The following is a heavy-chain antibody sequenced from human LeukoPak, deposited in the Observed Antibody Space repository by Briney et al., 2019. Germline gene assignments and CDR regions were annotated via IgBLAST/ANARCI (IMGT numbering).Heavy chain of an antibody. Sequence: SETLSLTCTVSGGSISTYYWNWIRQPPGKGLEWIGYIYYSGTTNYNPSLKSRVSMSVDTSKNQFSLKLSSVTAADTAVYYCARGAMGATFRAFDIWGQGTMVTVSS. J-gene: IGHJ3*02. V-gene: IGHV4-59*12. CDR3: ARGAMGATFRAFDI. D-gene: IGHD1-26*01. CDR2: IYYSGTT. CDR1: GGSISTYY.